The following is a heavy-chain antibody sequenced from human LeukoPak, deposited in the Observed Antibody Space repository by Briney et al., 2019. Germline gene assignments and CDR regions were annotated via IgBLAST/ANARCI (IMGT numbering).Heavy chain of an antibody. CDR2: INHSGST. D-gene: IGHD6-19*01. Sequence: SETLSLTCAVYGGSFSGYYWSWIRQPPGKGLEGIGEINHSGSTNYNPSLKSRVTISVDTSKNQFSLKLSSVTAADTAVYYCARGGIAVAGTRGWFDPWGQGTLVTVSS. J-gene: IGHJ5*02. CDR1: GGSFSGYY. CDR3: ARGGIAVAGTRGWFDP. V-gene: IGHV4-34*01.